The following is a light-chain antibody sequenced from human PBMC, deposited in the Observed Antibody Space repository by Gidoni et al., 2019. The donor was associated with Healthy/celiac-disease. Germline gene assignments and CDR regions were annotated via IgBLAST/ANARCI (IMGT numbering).Light chain of an antibody. J-gene: IGKJ1*01. CDR2: AAS. V-gene: IGKV1-27*01. CDR1: QGISNY. CDR3: QKYNSAPPT. Sequence: DIQMTHSPSSLSASVGDRVTIPCRPSQGISNYLDWSQQKPWKVPQLLIYAASTLQSGVPSRFSGSGSGTDFTLTISSLQPEGGATYYCQKYNSAPPTFXQXTKVEIK.